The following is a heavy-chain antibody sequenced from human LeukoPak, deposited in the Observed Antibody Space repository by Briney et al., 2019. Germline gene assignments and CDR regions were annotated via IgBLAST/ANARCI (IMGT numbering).Heavy chain of an antibody. CDR2: ISFDGTNK. Sequence: GGSLRLSCAASGFSFSGYTMHWVRQAPGKGLEWVALISFDGTNKFYADAVKGRFTISRDNSKDSLFLQMSSLGAEDTAMYYCAREVFCGGDCYYNYFDYWGHGTLVTVSS. D-gene: IGHD2-21*02. J-gene: IGHJ4*01. V-gene: IGHV3-30*04. CDR1: GFSFSGYT. CDR3: AREVFCGGDCYYNYFDY.